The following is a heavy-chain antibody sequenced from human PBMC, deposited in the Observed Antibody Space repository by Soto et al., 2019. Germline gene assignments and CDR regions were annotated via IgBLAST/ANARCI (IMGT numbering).Heavy chain of an antibody. Sequence: QVQLVQSGAEVKTPGSSVKVSCKASGGTFSSDDISWVRQPPGQGLEWMGGFNPIFGTANYAQQFQGRVTITADESTSTSYMELSSLRPEDTAVYYCVRDSASGGWVQGTTVTVSS. V-gene: IGHV1-69*01. CDR3: VRDSASGG. CDR2: FNPIFGTA. CDR1: GGTFSSDD. J-gene: IGHJ6*02. D-gene: IGHD3-10*01.